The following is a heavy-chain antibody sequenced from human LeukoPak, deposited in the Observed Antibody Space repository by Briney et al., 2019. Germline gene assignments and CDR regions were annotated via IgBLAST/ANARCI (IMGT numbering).Heavy chain of an antibody. CDR1: GSRFTSYW. CDR2: IYPGDSDT. V-gene: IGHV5-51*01. Sequence: GESLQISCKGSGSRFTSYWIGWVRQMPGKGLEWMGIIYPGDSDTRYSPSFQGQVTISADKSISTAYLQWSSLKASDTAMYYCASGLGYCSSTSCAADYHDAFDIWGQGTMVTVSS. CDR3: ASGLGYCSSTSCAADYHDAFDI. D-gene: IGHD2-2*01. J-gene: IGHJ3*02.